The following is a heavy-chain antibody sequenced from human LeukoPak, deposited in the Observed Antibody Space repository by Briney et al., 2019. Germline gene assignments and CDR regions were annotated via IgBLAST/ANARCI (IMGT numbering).Heavy chain of an antibody. CDR2: ISSSSSYI. D-gene: IGHD6-13*01. CDR3: AREGIAAAADAFDI. Sequence: GGSLRLSCAASGFTFSSYSMNWVRQAPGKGLEWVSSISSSSSYIYYAGSVKGRFTISRDNAKNSLYLQMNSLRAEDTAVYYCAREGIAAAADAFDIWGQGTMVTVSS. CDR1: GFTFSSYS. V-gene: IGHV3-21*01. J-gene: IGHJ3*02.